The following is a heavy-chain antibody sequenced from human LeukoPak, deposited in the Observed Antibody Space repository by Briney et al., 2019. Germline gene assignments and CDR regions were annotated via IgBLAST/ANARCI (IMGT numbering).Heavy chain of an antibody. D-gene: IGHD6-19*01. CDR1: GFPFSSYG. Sequence: PGGPLRLSCAVSGFPFSSYGMHWVRQAPGKGLEWVGIIWYDGSDKYYGDSVKGRFTISRDNSKNTLYLQMNSLRAEDTAVYYCTILAVASDFDYWGQGTLVTVSS. V-gene: IGHV3-33*01. CDR3: TILAVASDFDY. J-gene: IGHJ4*02. CDR2: IWYDGSDK.